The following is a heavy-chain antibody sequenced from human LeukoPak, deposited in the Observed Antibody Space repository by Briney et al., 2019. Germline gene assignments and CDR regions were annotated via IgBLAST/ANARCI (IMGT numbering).Heavy chain of an antibody. Sequence: ASVKVSCKASGYTFTSYYMHWVRQAPGQGLEWMGIINPSGGSTSYAQKFQGRVTMTRDTSTSTVYMELSSLSSEDTTVYYCARELRDSGYDLGHYYYYYGMDVWGKGTTVTVSS. CDR2: INPSGGST. J-gene: IGHJ6*04. CDR3: ARELRDSGYDLGHYYYYYGMDV. CDR1: GYTFTSYY. D-gene: IGHD5-12*01. V-gene: IGHV1-46*01.